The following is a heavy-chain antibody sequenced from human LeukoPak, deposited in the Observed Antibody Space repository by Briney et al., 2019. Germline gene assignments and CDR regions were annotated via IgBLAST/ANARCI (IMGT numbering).Heavy chain of an antibody. V-gene: IGHV5-51*01. CDR1: GYTFTSYW. CDR3: ARSGRDWGFDY. D-gene: IGHD2-21*02. CDR2: IYPGDSDT. Sequence: GESLEISCKGSGYTFTSYWIGWVRQMPGKGLEWMVIIYPGDSDTRYSPSFQGQVTMSADKSSSTAYLQWSSLKASDTAMYYCARSGRDWGFDYWGQGTLVTVSS. J-gene: IGHJ4*02.